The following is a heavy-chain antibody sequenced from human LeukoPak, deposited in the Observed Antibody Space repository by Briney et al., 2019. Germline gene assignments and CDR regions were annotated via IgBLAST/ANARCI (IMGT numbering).Heavy chain of an antibody. CDR2: INHSGST. D-gene: IGHD3-22*01. CDR3: AREWWYYDSSGEDAFDI. J-gene: IGHJ3*02. CDR1: GGSFSGYY. V-gene: IGHV4-34*01. Sequence: SETLSLTCAVYGGSFSGYYWSWIRQPPGKGLEWIGEINHSGSTNYNPSLKSRVTISVDTSKNQFSLKLSSVTAADTAVYYCAREWWYYDSSGEDAFDIWGQGTMVTVSS.